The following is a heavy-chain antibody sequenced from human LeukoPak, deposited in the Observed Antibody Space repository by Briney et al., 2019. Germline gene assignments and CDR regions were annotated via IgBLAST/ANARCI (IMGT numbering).Heavy chain of an antibody. Sequence: TSKTLSLSRPVTAGSTSNLYWTWIRQPPGKGLEWHANIYYSGSTNYSPSRKSRVTMSIDTSMNQFSLKLSSVTAADTAVYYCARSLYCSSVNCPTQTWFDPWGQGTLVSVSS. J-gene: IGHJ5*02. V-gene: IGHV4-59*08. CDR3: ARSLYCSSVNCPTQTWFDP. CDR1: AGSTSNLY. D-gene: IGHD2-2*01. CDR2: IYYSGST.